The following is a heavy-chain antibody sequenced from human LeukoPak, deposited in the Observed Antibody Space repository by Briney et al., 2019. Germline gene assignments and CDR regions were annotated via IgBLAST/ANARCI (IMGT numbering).Heavy chain of an antibody. CDR2: INAGHGNT. CDR1: GYTFTSYA. J-gene: IGHJ3*02. D-gene: IGHD6-6*01. Sequence: ASVKVSCKASGYTFTSYAIQWVRQAPGQRLEWMGWINAGHGNTKYSQKFQGRVTITRDTSASTAYMELSSLRSEDTAVYYCARPQLGDAFDIWGQGTMVTVSS. V-gene: IGHV1-3*01. CDR3: ARPQLGDAFDI.